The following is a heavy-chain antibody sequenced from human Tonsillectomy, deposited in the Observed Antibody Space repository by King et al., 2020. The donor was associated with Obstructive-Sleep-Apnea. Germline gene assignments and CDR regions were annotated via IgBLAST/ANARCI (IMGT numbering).Heavy chain of an antibody. CDR1: GFTFSSYS. Sequence: VQLVESGGGLVKPGGSLRLSCAASGFTFSSYSMNWVRQAPGKGLEWVSSLSNSSSYIYYADSVKGRFTISRDNAKNSLYLQMNSLRAEDTAVYYCARVGPTDAFDIWGQGTMVTVSS. V-gene: IGHV3-21*01. CDR3: ARVGPTDAFDI. D-gene: IGHD1-26*01. CDR2: LSNSSSYI. J-gene: IGHJ3*02.